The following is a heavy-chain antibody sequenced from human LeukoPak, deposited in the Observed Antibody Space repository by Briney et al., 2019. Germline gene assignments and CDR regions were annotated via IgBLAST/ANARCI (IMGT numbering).Heavy chain of an antibody. D-gene: IGHD6-19*01. CDR2: ITATGDTA. V-gene: IGHV3-23*01. Sequence: GGSLRLSCDASGFTFTKCAMSWIRQAPGKGLEWVAVITATGDTAYYADSVKGRFTISRDNSRNTVYMQMDSLRAEDTAIYYCAGDRNSDWYSPLDYWGQGSQVTVSP. CDR3: AGDRNSDWYSPLDY. CDR1: GFTFTKCA. J-gene: IGHJ4*02.